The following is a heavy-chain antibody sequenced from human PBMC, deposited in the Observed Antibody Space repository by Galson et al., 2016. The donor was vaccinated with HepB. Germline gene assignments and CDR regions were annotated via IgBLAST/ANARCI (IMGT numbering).Heavy chain of an antibody. V-gene: IGHV3-53*01. CDR2: IYSDTST. Sequence: LRLSCAASAFNIRKNYMSWVRQAPGQGLEWVSTIYSDTSTYYADSVKGRFTISRDNSKNTLYLQMNSLRAEDTAIYYCARVPDYSPTFFDYRGQGTLVTVSS. CDR1: AFNIRKNY. CDR3: ARVPDYSPTFFDY. J-gene: IGHJ4*02. D-gene: IGHD3-9*01.